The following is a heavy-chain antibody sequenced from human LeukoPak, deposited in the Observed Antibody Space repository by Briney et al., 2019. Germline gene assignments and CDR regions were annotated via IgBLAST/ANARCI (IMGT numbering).Heavy chain of an antibody. CDR3: ARSHYDYVWGSSPPAY. CDR1: GGTFSSYA. Sequence: SVTVSCKASGGTFSSYAISWVRQAPGQGLEWMGGIIPIFGTANYAQKFQGRVTITADESTSTAYMELSSLRSEDTAVYYCARSHYDYVWGSSPPAYWGQGTLVTVSS. V-gene: IGHV1-69*13. CDR2: IIPIFGTA. D-gene: IGHD3-16*01. J-gene: IGHJ4*02.